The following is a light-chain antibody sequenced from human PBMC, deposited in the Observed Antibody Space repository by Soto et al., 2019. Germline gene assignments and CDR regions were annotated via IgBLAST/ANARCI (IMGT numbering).Light chain of an antibody. CDR3: QKYKSAPWT. CDR2: AAS. J-gene: IGKJ1*01. Sequence: DIQMTQSPSSLSASVGDRVTITCRASQDISNYLAWYQQKPGKVPSLLIYAASTLQSGVPSRFSGRGSGTDFTLTISSLQPEDVATYYCQKYKSAPWTFGPGTKVAIK. V-gene: IGKV1-27*01. CDR1: QDISNY.